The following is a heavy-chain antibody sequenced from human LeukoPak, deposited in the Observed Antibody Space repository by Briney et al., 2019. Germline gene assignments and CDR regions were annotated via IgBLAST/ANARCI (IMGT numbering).Heavy chain of an antibody. D-gene: IGHD6-13*01. CDR2: ISYDGTNI. V-gene: IGHV3-30*18. J-gene: IGHJ5*02. Sequence: GGALSLSCASSGYTLSRYGIHWVRQAPGRGLEGVAVISYDGTNIYYADSMKDRFTIYRDKSKNTLYLQMKSLRAEDTAVYYCAKDKGIAAAGVNWFDPWGQGTLVTVSS. CDR3: AKDKGIAAAGVNWFDP. CDR1: GYTLSRYG.